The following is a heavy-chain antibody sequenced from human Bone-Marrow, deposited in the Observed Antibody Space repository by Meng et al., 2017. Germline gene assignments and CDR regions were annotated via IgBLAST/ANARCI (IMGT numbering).Heavy chain of an antibody. CDR3: ARAGIAVAGIDAFDI. CDR1: RGTVSRFA. Sequence: QVTVVQTGATGKKPGSSGKVSCKASRGTVSRFAISWVRQAPGQGLEWMGGIIPIFGTANYAKKFQGRVTITADKSTSTAYMELSSLRSEDTAVYYCARAGIAVAGIDAFDIWGQGTMVTVSS. J-gene: IGHJ3*02. D-gene: IGHD6-19*01. CDR2: IIPIFGTA. V-gene: IGHV1-69*06.